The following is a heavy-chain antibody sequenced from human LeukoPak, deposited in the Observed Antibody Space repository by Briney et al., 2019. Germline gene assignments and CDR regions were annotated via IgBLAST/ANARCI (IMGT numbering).Heavy chain of an antibody. D-gene: IGHD1-26*01. CDR3: ARVPGGIKSGSSSYYFDY. CDR2: TNPNSGGT. Sequence: ASVNVSCKASGYTFTGYYMHWVRQAPGQGLEWMGWTNPNSGGTNYAQKFQGWVTMTRDTSISTAYMELSRLRSDDTAVYYCARVPGGIKSGSSSYYFDYWGQGTLVTVSS. CDR1: GYTFTGYY. V-gene: IGHV1-2*04. J-gene: IGHJ4*02.